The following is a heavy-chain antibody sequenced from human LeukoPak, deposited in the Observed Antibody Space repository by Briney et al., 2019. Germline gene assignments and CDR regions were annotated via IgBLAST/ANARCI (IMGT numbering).Heavy chain of an antibody. J-gene: IGHJ3*02. CDR1: GGSISSGDYY. CDR3: ARVPAGLGAFDI. CDR2: IYYSGST. Sequence: PSQTLSLTCTVSGGSISSGDYYWSWIRQPPGKGLEWIGYIYYSGSTYYNPSLKSRVTISVDTSKNQFSLKLSSVTAADTAVYYCARVPAGLGAFDIWGQGTMVAVSS. D-gene: IGHD2-2*01. V-gene: IGHV4-30-4*08.